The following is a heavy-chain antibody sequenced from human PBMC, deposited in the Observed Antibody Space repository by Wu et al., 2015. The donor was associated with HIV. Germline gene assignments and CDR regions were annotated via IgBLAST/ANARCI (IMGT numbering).Heavy chain of an antibody. J-gene: IGHJ4*02. V-gene: IGHV1-2*02. CDR1: GYTFTGYY. Sequence: QVQLVQSGAEVKKPGASVKVSCKASGYTFTGYYMHWVRQAPGQGLEWMGWINPNSGGTNYAQKFQGRVTMTRDTSISTAYMELSRLRSDDTAVYYCARVEVVVTAIAPDEYYFDYRGQGTLVTVSS. CDR3: ARVEVVVTAIAPDEYYFDY. D-gene: IGHD2-21*02. CDR2: INPNSGGT.